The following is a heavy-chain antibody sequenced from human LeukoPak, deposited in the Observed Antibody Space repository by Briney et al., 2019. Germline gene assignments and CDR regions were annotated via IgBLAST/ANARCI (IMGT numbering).Heavy chain of an antibody. CDR3: AKLAGAVMVDDF. CDR2: ISGSGGST. J-gene: IGHJ4*02. CDR1: GFPFSTYW. V-gene: IGHV3-23*01. Sequence: GGSLRLSCAASGFPFSTYWITWVRQAPGKGLEWVSAISGSGGSTYYADSVKGRFTISRDNSKNTLYLQMDSLRAEDTALYYCAKLAGAVMVDDFWGQGTLVTVSS. D-gene: IGHD3-10*01.